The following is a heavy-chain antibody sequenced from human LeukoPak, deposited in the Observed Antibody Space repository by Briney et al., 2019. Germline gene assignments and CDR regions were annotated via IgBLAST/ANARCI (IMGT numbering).Heavy chain of an antibody. CDR2: INPNSGGT. Sequence: ASVKVSCKASGYTFTGYYMHWVRQAPGQGLEWMGWINPNSGGTNYAQKFQGRVTMTRDMSTSTVYMELSSLRSEDTAVYYCARVVPEYYFDYWGQGTLVTVSS. J-gene: IGHJ4*02. V-gene: IGHV1-2*02. CDR1: GYTFTGYY. D-gene: IGHD6-6*01. CDR3: ARVVPEYYFDY.